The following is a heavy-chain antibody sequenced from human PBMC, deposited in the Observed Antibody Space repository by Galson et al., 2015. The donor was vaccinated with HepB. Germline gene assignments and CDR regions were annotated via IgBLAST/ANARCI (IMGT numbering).Heavy chain of an antibody. J-gene: IGHJ3*02. CDR2: IYSGGST. CDR1: GFTVSSNY. Sequence: SLRLSCAASGFTVSSNYMSWVRQAPGKGLEWVSVIYSGGSTYYADSVKGRFTISRHNSKNTLYLQMNSLRAEDTAVYYCARVSSFWSGSGGYAFDIWGQGTMVTVSS. V-gene: IGHV3-53*04. CDR3: ARVSSFWSGSGGYAFDI. D-gene: IGHD3-10*01.